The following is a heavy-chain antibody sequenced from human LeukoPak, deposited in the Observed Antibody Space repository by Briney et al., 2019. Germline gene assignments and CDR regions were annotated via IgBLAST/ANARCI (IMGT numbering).Heavy chain of an antibody. J-gene: IGHJ1*01. V-gene: IGHV5-51*01. D-gene: IGHD1-26*01. CDR1: GYSFTSYW. Sequence: GEPLKISCKGSGYSFTSYWIAWVRQMPGKGLEWMGIIYPGDSDTRYSPSFQGQVTTSADKSISTAYLQWSSLKASDTAMYYCARHDPIGGSYSLTIWGQGTLVTVSS. CDR3: ARHDPIGGSYSLTI. CDR2: IYPGDSDT.